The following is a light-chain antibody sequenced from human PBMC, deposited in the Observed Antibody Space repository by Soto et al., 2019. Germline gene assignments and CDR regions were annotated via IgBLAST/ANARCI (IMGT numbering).Light chain of an antibody. CDR3: QQYNNWPPIT. J-gene: IGKJ5*01. CDR1: QSVSSY. V-gene: IGKV3-15*01. Sequence: TQSPDRLSLSPGERATLSCRASQSVSSYLAWYQQRPGQAPRLLIFGASTRATGIPARFSGSGSGTDFTLTISSLQSEDFAVYYCQQYNNWPPITFGQGTRLENK. CDR2: GAS.